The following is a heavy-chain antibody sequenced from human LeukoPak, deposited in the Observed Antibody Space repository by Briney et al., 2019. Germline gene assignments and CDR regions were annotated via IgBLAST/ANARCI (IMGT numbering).Heavy chain of an antibody. CDR1: GFTFSSYL. J-gene: IGHJ4*02. CDR3: ARDQAGGSYTFDY. Sequence: GGSLRLSCAASGFTFSSYLMHWVRQAPGKGLVWVSRINSDGSSTSYADSVKGRFTISRDNAKNTLYLQMNSLRAEDTAVYYCARDQAGGSYTFDYWGQGTLVTVSS. D-gene: IGHD1-26*01. V-gene: IGHV3-74*01. CDR2: INSDGSST.